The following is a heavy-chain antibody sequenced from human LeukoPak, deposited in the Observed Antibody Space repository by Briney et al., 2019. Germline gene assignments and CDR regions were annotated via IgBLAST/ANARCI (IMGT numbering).Heavy chain of an antibody. CDR1: GGTFSSYA. Sequence: SVKVSCKASGGTFSSYAISWVRQAPEQGLEWMGGIIPILGTANYAQKFQGRVTITADESTSTAYMELSSLRSEDTAVYYCAGVTTLKHSFDYWGQGTLVTVSS. V-gene: IGHV1-69*01. D-gene: IGHD4-17*01. CDR2: IIPILGTA. J-gene: IGHJ4*02. CDR3: AGVTTLKHSFDY.